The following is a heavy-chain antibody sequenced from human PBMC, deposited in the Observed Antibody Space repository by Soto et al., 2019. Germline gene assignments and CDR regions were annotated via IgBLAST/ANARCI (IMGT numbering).Heavy chain of an antibody. CDR1: GFTFSNYA. CDR3: ARVVVGDPHHDAFEF. V-gene: IGHV3-30-3*01. D-gene: IGHD1-26*01. Sequence: QVQLVESGGGVVQPGRSLRLSCAASGFTFSNYAMHWVRQAPGKGLEWVAIISYDGSSKYYADSVKGLFTISRDNSKNTLYLQMNSLRAEDTAIYYCARVVVGDPHHDAFEFWGQGTMVTVSS. J-gene: IGHJ3*01. CDR2: ISYDGSSK.